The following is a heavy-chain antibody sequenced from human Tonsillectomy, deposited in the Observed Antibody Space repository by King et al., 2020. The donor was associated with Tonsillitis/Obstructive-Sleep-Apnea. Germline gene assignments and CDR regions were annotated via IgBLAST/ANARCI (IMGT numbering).Heavy chain of an antibody. CDR1: GGSISTYY. V-gene: IGHV4-59*01. Sequence: VQLQESGPGLVKPSETLSLTCTVSGGSISTYYWSWIRQSPGKGLEWIGYIYYVGSTNYNPSLKSRVTISVDTSKNQFSLKLNSVTAADTAVYYCARGLLHWYFDLWGRGTLVTVSS. D-gene: IGHD2-15*01. J-gene: IGHJ2*01. CDR2: IYYVGST. CDR3: ARGLLHWYFDL.